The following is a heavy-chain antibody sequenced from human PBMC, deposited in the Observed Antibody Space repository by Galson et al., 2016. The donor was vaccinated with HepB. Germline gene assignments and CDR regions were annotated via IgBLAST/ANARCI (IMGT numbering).Heavy chain of an antibody. CDR1: GGTFSSYA. D-gene: IGHD3-10*01. Sequence: SVKVSCKASGGTFSSYAISWVRQAPGQGLEWMGGIIPIFGTANYAQKFQDRVTIIADESTSTSYMELSSLRSDDTAVYYCARRGYYGSGSFRDYYGMDAWGQGTTVTVSS. V-gene: IGHV1-69*13. CDR3: ARRGYYGSGSFRDYYGMDA. J-gene: IGHJ6*02. CDR2: IIPIFGTA.